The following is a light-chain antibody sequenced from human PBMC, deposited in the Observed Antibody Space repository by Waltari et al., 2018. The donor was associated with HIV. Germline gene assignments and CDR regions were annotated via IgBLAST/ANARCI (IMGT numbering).Light chain of an antibody. V-gene: IGKV3-15*01. CDR1: QSVSSN. J-gene: IGKJ1*01. CDR2: GAS. CDR3: QQYNNWPPRS. Sequence: EIVMTQSPATLSVSRGERATLSCRASQSVSSNLAWYQQKPGQAPRLLIYGASTRATGIPARFSGSGSGTEFTLTISSLQSEDFVVYYCQQYNNWPPRSFGQGTKVEIK.